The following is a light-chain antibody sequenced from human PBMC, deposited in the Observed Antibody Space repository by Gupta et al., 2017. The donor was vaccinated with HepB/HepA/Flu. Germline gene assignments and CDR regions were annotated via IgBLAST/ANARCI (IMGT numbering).Light chain of an antibody. CDR1: QSVSSSY. J-gene: IGKJ1*01. CDR2: GAT. V-gene: IGKV3-20*01. Sequence: EIVLPQSLCTLPLSPGERATLSCRASQSVSSSYLAWYQQKPGPAPRLLTYGATSRATGIPDRFSGSGSGTDFTLTISRLEPEDFAVYYCQQYGSSPRTFGQGTKVEIK. CDR3: QQYGSSPRT.